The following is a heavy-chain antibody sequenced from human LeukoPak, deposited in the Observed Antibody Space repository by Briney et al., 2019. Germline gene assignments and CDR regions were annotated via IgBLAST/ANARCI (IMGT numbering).Heavy chain of an antibody. J-gene: IGHJ4*02. CDR2: IDPTDSYT. CDR1: GYIFTSYW. Sequence: GESLKISCKGSGYIFTSYWIAWVRQMPGKGLEWMGMIDPTDSYTNYSPSFQGHVTISTDKSISTAYLQWSSLKASDTAIYYCARRGRSSSNFDFWGQGTLVTVSS. V-gene: IGHV5-10-1*01. CDR3: ARRGRSSSNFDF. D-gene: IGHD6-6*01.